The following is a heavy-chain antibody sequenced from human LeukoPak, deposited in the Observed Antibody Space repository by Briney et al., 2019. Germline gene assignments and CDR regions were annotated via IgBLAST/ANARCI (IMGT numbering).Heavy chain of an antibody. V-gene: IGHV1-8*01. Sequence: ASVKVSCKASGYTFTTYDINWVRQATGQGLEWMGWMNPNSGNMGYVQKFQGRVTMTRNTSISTAYMELSSLTSEDTAVYYCARETTVVPYYFDYWGQGTLVTVSS. J-gene: IGHJ4*02. CDR2: MNPNSGNM. CDR1: GYTFTTYD. CDR3: ARETTVVPYYFDY. D-gene: IGHD4-23*01.